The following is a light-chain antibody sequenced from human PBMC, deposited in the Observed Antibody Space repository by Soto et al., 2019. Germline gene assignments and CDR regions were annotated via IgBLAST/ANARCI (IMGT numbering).Light chain of an antibody. Sequence: EIVLTQSQATLSLSPGESATLSCRASRSVSSYLAWYQQKXGQAPRXXIYDASNRPTDIPARFSGSGAGTEFTLTISSLEPEDFAVYYCRQRSNWTLTFGQGTRLEIK. J-gene: IGKJ5*01. V-gene: IGKV3-11*01. CDR2: DAS. CDR1: RSVSSY. CDR3: RQRSNWTLT.